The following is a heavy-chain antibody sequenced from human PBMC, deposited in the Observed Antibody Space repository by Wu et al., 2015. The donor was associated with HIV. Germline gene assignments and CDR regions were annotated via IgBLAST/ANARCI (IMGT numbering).Heavy chain of an antibody. CDR2: INPSGGST. D-gene: IGHD5-12*01. CDR3: ARAASGYPGGYNWFDP. J-gene: IGHJ5*02. V-gene: IGHV1-46*01. CDR1: GYTFTSYY. Sequence: QVQLVQSGAEVKKPGASVKVSCKASGYTFTSYYMHWVRQAPGQGLEWMGIINPSGGSTSYAQKFQGRVTMTRDTSTSTVYMELSSLRSEDTAVYYCARAASGYPGGYNWFDPWGQGTLVTVSS.